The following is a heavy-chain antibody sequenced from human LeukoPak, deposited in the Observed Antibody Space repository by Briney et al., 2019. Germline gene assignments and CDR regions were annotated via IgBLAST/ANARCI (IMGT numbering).Heavy chain of an antibody. CDR1: GFTFSSYA. CDR2: ISGSGGST. Sequence: SGGSLRLSCAASGFTFSSYAMSWVRQAPGKGLEWVSAISGSGGSTYYADSVKGRFTISRDNSKNTLYLQMNSLRAEDTAVYYCAKDDHTYYYGSGSYPFDYWGQGTLVTVSS. V-gene: IGHV3-23*01. CDR3: AKDDHTYYYGSGSYPFDY. D-gene: IGHD3-10*01. J-gene: IGHJ4*02.